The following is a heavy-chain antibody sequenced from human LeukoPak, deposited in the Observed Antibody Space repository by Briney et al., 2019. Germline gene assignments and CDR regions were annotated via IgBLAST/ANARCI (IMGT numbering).Heavy chain of an antibody. J-gene: IGHJ6*03. V-gene: IGHV3-30*18. CDR2: ISFDGSNK. D-gene: IGHD3-10*01. CDR1: GFTFSSYG. Sequence: GRSLRLSCAASGFTFSSYGMHWVRQAPGKGLEWVAVISFDGSNKYYADSVKGRFTISRDNSKNTLYLQMNSVRTEDTAVYYCAKEGLIWFGDYYMYVWGKGTTVTVSS. CDR3: AKEGLIWFGDYYMYV.